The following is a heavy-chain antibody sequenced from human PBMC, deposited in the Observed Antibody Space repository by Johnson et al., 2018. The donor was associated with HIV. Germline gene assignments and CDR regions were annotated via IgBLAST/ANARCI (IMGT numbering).Heavy chain of an antibody. D-gene: IGHD6-19*01. Sequence: VQLVESGGGLVQPGRSLRLSCAASGFTFDDYAMHWVRQAPGKGLEWVSGISWNSGIIGYADSVKGRFTITRDNAKNSLYLQMNSLRAEDTAVYYCARDNGAVAGPEGAFDIWGQGTMVTVSS. CDR3: ARDNGAVAGPEGAFDI. V-gene: IGHV3-9*01. CDR2: ISWNSGII. J-gene: IGHJ3*02. CDR1: GFTFDDYA.